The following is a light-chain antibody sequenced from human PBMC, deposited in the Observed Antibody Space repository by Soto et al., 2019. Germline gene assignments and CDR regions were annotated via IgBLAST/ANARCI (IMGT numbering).Light chain of an antibody. CDR2: GVS. J-gene: IGKJ4*01. V-gene: IGKV3-20*01. CDR1: QSVGKNY. Sequence: IVLTQSPGTLSLSPGEGATLSCRASQSVGKNYLAWYQHKSGQAPRLLIHGVSNRATGIPERFSGSGSGTDFTLTISRLEPEDFVAYYCQQYATDPLTFGGGTKVEIK. CDR3: QQYATDPLT.